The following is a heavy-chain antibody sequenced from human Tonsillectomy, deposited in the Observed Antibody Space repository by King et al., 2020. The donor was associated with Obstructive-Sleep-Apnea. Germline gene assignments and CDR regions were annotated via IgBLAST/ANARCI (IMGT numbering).Heavy chain of an antibody. CDR3: AFLTGTSGGAVVYHDY. CDR1: GGTFSNYV. D-gene: IGHD1-20*01. V-gene: IGHV1-69*17. CDR2: IIPIIGMT. Sequence: QLVQSGAEVRKPGSSVRVSCQASGGTFSNYVISWVRQAPGQGLEWMGGIIPIIGMTNYAQKFQGRVTITADKSTSTAYMELSSLRSEDTALYYCAFLTGTSGGAVVYHDYWGQGTLVTVSS. J-gene: IGHJ4*02.